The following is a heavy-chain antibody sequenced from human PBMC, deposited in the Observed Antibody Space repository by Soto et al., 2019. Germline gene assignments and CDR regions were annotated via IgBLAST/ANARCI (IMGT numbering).Heavy chain of an antibody. Sequence: QVQLEQSGAEVKKPGSSVKVSCKASGGTLSDHGVAWLRQAPGQGLEWMGGTIPVFNTAKYAQKFQGRVTVTADKFTNIAYMELSSLRPEDTAFYFYARGVYGSGNYYTGPSAFDIWGQGTMVIVSS. J-gene: IGHJ3*02. CDR1: GGTLSDHG. CDR3: ARGVYGSGNYYTGPSAFDI. V-gene: IGHV1-69*06. CDR2: TIPVFNTA. D-gene: IGHD3-10*01.